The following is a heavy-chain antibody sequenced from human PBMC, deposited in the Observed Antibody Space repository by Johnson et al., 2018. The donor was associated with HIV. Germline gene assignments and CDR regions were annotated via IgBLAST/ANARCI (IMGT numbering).Heavy chain of an antibody. D-gene: IGHD3-22*01. J-gene: IGHJ3*02. V-gene: IGHV3-7*05. CDR3: ARDFGGYYDSSGYYYEWCYAFDI. CDR1: GFTLSTYW. Sequence: VQLVESGGGLVQPGGSLRLSCAASGFTLSTYWMSWVRQAPGKGLEWVANIKQDGCAKYYVDSVKGRFTISRDNAKNSLYLQMNSLRAEDTAVYYCARDFGGYYDSSGYYYEWCYAFDIWGQGTMVTVSS. CDR2: IKQDGCAK.